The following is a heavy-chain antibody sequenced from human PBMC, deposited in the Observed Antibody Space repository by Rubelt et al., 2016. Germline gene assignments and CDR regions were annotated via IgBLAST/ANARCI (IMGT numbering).Heavy chain of an antibody. V-gene: IGHV3-23*01. CDR2: ITISGGST. Sequence: GGSLRLSCAASGFTFSNYAMSWVRQAPGKGLEWVSTITISGGSTDYADSVKGRFTISRDNSKNTLYLQMNSLRAEDTAVYYCATHNDWSFNYWGQGTLVTVSS. CDR1: GFTFSNYA. J-gene: IGHJ4*02. D-gene: IGHD3-9*01. CDR3: ATHNDWSFNY.